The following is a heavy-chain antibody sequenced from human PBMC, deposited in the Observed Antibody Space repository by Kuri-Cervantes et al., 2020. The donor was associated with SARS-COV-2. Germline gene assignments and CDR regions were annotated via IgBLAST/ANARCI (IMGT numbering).Heavy chain of an antibody. D-gene: IGHD1-1*01. J-gene: IGHJ5*02. CDR1: GFTFSTSW. Sequence: GESLKISCAASGFTFSTSWISWVRQAPGKGLEWVANIGQDGSVKYYVDSAKGRFTISRDNAKNSLYLQMNSLRTDDMAVYYCAIGGNYWHAWGQGTLVTVSS. CDR3: AIGGNYWHA. CDR2: IGQDGSVK. V-gene: IGHV3-7*01.